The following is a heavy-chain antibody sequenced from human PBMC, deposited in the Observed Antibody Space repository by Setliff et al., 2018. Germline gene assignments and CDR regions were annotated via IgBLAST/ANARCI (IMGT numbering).Heavy chain of an antibody. D-gene: IGHD2-15*01. CDR3: AKPLYCSGDSCLQDLSSGDRWYFDY. CDR1: GFTFSSHG. J-gene: IGHJ4*02. V-gene: IGHV3-48*04. Sequence: PGGSLRLSCVASGFTFSSHGMTWVRLAPGKGLEWISYISTSSSTIYYADSVKGRFIISRDNSKNTLYLQMNSLRAEDTAVYYCAKPLYCSGDSCLQDLSSGDRWYFDYWGQGTLVTVSS. CDR2: ISTSSSTI.